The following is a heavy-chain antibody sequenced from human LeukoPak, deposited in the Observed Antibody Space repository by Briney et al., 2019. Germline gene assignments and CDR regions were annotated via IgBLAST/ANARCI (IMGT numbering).Heavy chain of an antibody. Sequence: SVKVSCKASGYTFTSYGISWVRQAPGQGLEWMGGIIPIFGTANYAQKFQGRVTITADKSTSTAYMELSSLRSEDTAVYYCARVSGSYLGYAFDIWGQGTMVTVSS. J-gene: IGHJ3*02. CDR1: GYTFTSYG. D-gene: IGHD1-26*01. V-gene: IGHV1-69*06. CDR2: IIPIFGTA. CDR3: ARVSGSYLGYAFDI.